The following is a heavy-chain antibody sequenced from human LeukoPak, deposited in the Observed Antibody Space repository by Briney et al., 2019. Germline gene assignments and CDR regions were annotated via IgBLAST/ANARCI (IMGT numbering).Heavy chain of an antibody. CDR2: ISYDGSNK. CDR1: GFTFSSYA. D-gene: IGHD3-16*01. V-gene: IGHV3-30-3*01. Sequence: GGSLRLSCAASGFTFSSYAMHWVRQAPGKGLEWVAVISYDGSNKYYADSVKGRFTISRDNSKNTLYLQMNSLRSDDTAVYFCARGRRILGGPENAGDFFDFWGQGSLVTVSS. CDR3: ARGRRILGGPENAGDFFDF. J-gene: IGHJ4*01.